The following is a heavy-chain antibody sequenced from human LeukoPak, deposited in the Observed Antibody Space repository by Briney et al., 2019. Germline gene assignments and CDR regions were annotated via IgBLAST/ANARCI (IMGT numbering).Heavy chain of an antibody. Sequence: SETLSLTCTVSGGSISSSSYYWGWIRQPPGKGLEWIGSIYYSGSTYYNPSLKSRVTISVDTSKNQFSLKLSSVTAADTAVYYCARDCPPQWLAPNNWFDPWGQGTLVTVSS. CDR2: IYYSGST. V-gene: IGHV4-39*07. D-gene: IGHD6-19*01. CDR1: GGSISSSSYY. J-gene: IGHJ5*02. CDR3: ARDCPPQWLAPNNWFDP.